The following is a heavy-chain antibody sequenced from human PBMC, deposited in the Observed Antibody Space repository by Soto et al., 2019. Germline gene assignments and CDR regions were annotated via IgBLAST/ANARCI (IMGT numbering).Heavy chain of an antibody. CDR2: LSGGGSTT. J-gene: IGHJ4*02. V-gene: IGHV3-23*01. D-gene: IGHD3-9*01. CDR1: GFTFSLFA. Sequence: EVQLLESGGGFVQPGESLRLSCAASGFTFSLFAMSWVRQAPGRGLDWVSSLSGGGSTTDYADSVKGRFTISNENSKTTVHLQMNSLRSEDPAVYYCAQVPEYDILTGCDYWGQGALVTVSS. CDR3: AQVPEYDILTGCDY.